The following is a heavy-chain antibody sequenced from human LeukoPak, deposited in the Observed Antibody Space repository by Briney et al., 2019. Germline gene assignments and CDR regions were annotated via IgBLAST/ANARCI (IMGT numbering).Heavy chain of an antibody. V-gene: IGHV4-31*03. CDR1: GGSISSGGYY. J-gene: IGHJ3*02. Sequence: MASETLSLTCTVSGGSISSGGYYWSWIRQHPGKGLEWIGYIYYRGSTYYNPSLKSRVTISVDTSKNQFSLKLSSVTAADTAVYYCARDCSGGSRYGAFDIWGQGTMVTVSS. CDR3: ARDCSGGSRYGAFDI. CDR2: IYYRGST. D-gene: IGHD2-15*01.